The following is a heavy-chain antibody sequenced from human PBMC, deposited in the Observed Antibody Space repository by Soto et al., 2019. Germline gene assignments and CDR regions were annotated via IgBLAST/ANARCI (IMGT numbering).Heavy chain of an antibody. CDR1: GYTFTSYY. CDR3: ARDGILGSGRNVRYYYYGMDV. Sequence: GASVKVSCKASGYTFTSYYMHWVRQAPRQGLEWMGIINPSGGSTSYAQKFQGRVTMTRDTSTSTVYMELSSLRSEDTAVYYCARDGILGSGRNVRYYYYGMDVWGQGTTVTVSS. J-gene: IGHJ6*02. V-gene: IGHV1-46*01. D-gene: IGHD3-10*01. CDR2: INPSGGST.